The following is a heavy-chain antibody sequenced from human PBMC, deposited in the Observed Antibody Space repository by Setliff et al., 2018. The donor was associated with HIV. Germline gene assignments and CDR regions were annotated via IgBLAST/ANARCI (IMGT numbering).Heavy chain of an antibody. D-gene: IGHD5-18*01. Sequence: SETLSLTCAVSGGSISSDNWWNWVRQSPGKGLEWIGEIYHDGSANYVPSLKSRVTMSVDKSKNQFSLRLSSVTAADTAVYYCARTLRAAAMGYFDYWGQGTLVTV. CDR3: ARTLRAAAMGYFDY. CDR1: GGSISSDNW. J-gene: IGHJ4*02. V-gene: IGHV4-4*02. CDR2: IYHDGSA.